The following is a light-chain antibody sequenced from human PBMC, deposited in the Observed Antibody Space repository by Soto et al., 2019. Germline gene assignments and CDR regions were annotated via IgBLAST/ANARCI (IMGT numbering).Light chain of an antibody. Sequence: DVQMTQSPSSLSAFVGDRVTITCRASQGIAPYLAWFQQKPGKVPKLQIYATSTLQSGVPSRFSGSGSGTDFTLTINSLQPEDVGTYYCQKYNSAPLTFGGGTKV. V-gene: IGKV1-27*01. CDR1: QGIAPY. J-gene: IGKJ4*01. CDR2: ATS. CDR3: QKYNSAPLT.